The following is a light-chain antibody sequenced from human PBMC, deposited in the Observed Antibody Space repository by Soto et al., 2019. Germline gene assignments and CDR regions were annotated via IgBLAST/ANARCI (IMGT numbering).Light chain of an antibody. CDR3: QQLNSYPPLT. J-gene: IGKJ4*01. CDR1: QGISSY. Sequence: IQLTQSPSSLSASVGDRVTITCRASQGISSYLAWYQQKAGKAPKLLIYAASTLQSGVPSRFSGSGSGKDFTLTISSLQPEDFATYYCQQLNSYPPLTFGGGTKVEIK. CDR2: AAS. V-gene: IGKV1-9*01.